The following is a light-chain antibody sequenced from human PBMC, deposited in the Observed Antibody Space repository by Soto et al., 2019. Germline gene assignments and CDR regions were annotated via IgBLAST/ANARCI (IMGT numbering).Light chain of an antibody. Sequence: EIVLTQSPATLSVSPGERATLSCRASQSVSGDLAWYNHKPGQAPSLLIYDASARATGIPARFSGSGAGTEFTLTISSLQSEDFAVYYCHQYNNWRTFGQGTRLEIK. J-gene: IGKJ5*01. CDR2: DAS. CDR3: HQYNNWRT. V-gene: IGKV3-15*01. CDR1: QSVSGD.